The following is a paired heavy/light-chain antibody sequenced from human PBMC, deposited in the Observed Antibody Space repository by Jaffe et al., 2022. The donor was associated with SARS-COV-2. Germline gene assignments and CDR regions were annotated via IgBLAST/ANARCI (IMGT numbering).Light chain of an antibody. CDR3: QQYGDSPFT. V-gene: IGKV3-20*01. Sequence: DIVLTQSPGTLSLSPGERATISCRASQSVSSTYFAWYQQKPGQAPGLLIYGASSRATGIPERFSGSGSGTDFTLTISRLEPEDFAVYYCQQYGDSPFTFGQGTKLEIK. CDR1: QSVSSTY. CDR2: GAS. J-gene: IGKJ2*01.
Heavy chain of an antibody. Sequence: QVQLVQSGAEVKKPGASVKVSCKASGYTFSNYYMHWVRQAPGQGLEWMGIINPSGSSTISTQKLQGRVTMTRDTSTSTVYMELSSLTSEDTAVYYCAGGRTNSWHWFDPWGQGTLVTVSS. CDR1: GYTFSNYY. V-gene: IGHV1-46*04. CDR2: INPSGSST. D-gene: IGHD3-16*01. CDR3: AGGRTNSWHWFDP. J-gene: IGHJ5*02.